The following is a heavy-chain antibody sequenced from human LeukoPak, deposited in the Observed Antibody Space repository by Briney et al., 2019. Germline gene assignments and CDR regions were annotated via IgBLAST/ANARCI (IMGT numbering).Heavy chain of an antibody. Sequence: KPSQTLSLTCTVSGGSISSGGYYWSWICQHPGQGLEWIGYIYYSGSTNYNPSLKSRVTISVDTSKNQFSLKLSSVTAADTAVYYCARSHDIVVVPAAILWFDPWGQGTLVTVSS. V-gene: IGHV4-31*03. D-gene: IGHD2-2*02. CDR3: ARSHDIVVVPAAILWFDP. J-gene: IGHJ5*02. CDR1: GGSISSGGYY. CDR2: IYYSGST.